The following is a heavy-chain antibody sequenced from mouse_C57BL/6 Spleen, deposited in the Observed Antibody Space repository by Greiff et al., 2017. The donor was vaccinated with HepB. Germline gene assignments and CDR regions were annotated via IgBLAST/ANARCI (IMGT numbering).Heavy chain of an antibody. CDR3: TRESITTGGY. V-gene: IGHV1-15*01. D-gene: IGHD1-2*01. CDR1: GYTFTDYE. Sequence: QVQLQQSGAELVRPGASVTLSCKASGYTFTDYEMHWVKQTPVHGLEWIGAIDPETGGTAYNQKFKGKAILTADKSSSTAYMELRSLTSEDSAVYYCTRESITTGGYWGRGTTLTVSS. J-gene: IGHJ2*01. CDR2: IDPETGGT.